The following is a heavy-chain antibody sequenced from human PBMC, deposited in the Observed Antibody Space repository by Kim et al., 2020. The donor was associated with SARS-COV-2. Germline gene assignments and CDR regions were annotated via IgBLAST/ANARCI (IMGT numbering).Heavy chain of an antibody. CDR1: GFTFSSYT. V-gene: IGHV3-30*09. CDR2: ISSDGSDK. J-gene: IGHJ4*02. Sequence: GGSLRLSCAASGFTFSSYTLHWVRQAPGKGLEWVAVISSDGSDKFYADSVKGRFAISRDNSKNTVYLQMDSLRPEDTAVYYCARDRSSRFNSGTYYRYWGQGTLVSVS. D-gene: IGHD3-10*01. CDR3: ARDRSSRFNSGTYYRY.